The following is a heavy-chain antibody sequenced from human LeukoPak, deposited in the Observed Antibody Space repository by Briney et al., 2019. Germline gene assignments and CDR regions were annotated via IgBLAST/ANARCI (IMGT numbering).Heavy chain of an antibody. Sequence: SETLSLTCAVYGGSFSGYHWSWIRQPPGKGPEWIGEINHSGSTNYHPSLKSRVTISVDTSKNQFSLKLRSVTAADTAVYYGQLRYVGNALDIWGEKTSLTLS. V-gene: IGHV4-34*01. CDR1: GGSFSGYH. D-gene: IGHD3-9*01. CDR3: QLRYVGNALDI. CDR2: INHSGST. J-gene: IGHJ3*02.